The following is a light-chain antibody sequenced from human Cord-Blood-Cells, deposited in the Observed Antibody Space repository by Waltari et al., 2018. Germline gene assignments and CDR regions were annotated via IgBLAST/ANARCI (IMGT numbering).Light chain of an antibody. V-gene: IGLV2-14*01. CDR1: SSDVGGYNY. CDR2: DVS. J-gene: IGLJ1*01. Sequence: QSALTQPASVSGSPGQSITISCTGPSSDVGGYNYVSWYQQHPGKAPKLMIYDVSNWPSGVSNRFSGSKSGNTASLTISGLQAEDEADYYCSSYTSSSTYVFGTGTKVTVL. CDR3: SSYTSSSTYV.